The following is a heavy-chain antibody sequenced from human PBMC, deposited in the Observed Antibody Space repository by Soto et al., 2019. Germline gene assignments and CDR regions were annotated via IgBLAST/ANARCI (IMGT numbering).Heavy chain of an antibody. CDR2: IYYSGST. CDR1: GGSVSSGSYY. D-gene: IGHD4-17*01. Sequence: QVQLQESGPGLVKPSETLSLTCTVSGGSVSSGSYYWSWIRQPPGKGLEWIGYIYYSGSTNYNPSLQSRVTISVDTSKNQFSLKLSSVTAADTAVYYCARDIPGYGPYGMDVWGQGTTVTVSS. CDR3: ARDIPGYGPYGMDV. J-gene: IGHJ6*02. V-gene: IGHV4-61*01.